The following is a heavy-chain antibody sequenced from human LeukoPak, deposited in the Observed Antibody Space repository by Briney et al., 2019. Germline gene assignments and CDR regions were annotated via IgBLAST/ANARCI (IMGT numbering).Heavy chain of an antibody. D-gene: IGHD3-22*01. J-gene: IGHJ4*02. Sequence: TSETLSLTCSVSGGSISSSRYSWGWSRQPPGKGLEWIGRIYYSVSTYYNPFLKSRVTISVDTSKHQFSLKVSSVTAADTAVYYCASLSYYYDSSGYYPVFDYWGQGTLVTVSS. CDR2: IYYSVST. V-gene: IGHV4-39*01. CDR3: ASLSYYYDSSGYYPVFDY. CDR1: GGSISSSRYS.